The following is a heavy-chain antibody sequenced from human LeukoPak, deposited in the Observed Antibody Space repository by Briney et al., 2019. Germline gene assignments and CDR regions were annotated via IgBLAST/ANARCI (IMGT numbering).Heavy chain of an antibody. CDR1: GYTFTAYG. CDR2: IYTYNGNT. Sequence: ASVKVSCKASGYTFTAYGVCWVRHAPGQGREWVGCIYTYNGNTNYAQTFQGRVPLTSDTSTTTVYVELKNLTSDDTALYYCARASSPVTGMGRFWGQGSLVTVS. D-gene: IGHD4-17*01. CDR3: ARASSPVTGMGRF. V-gene: IGHV1-18*01. J-gene: IGHJ1*01.